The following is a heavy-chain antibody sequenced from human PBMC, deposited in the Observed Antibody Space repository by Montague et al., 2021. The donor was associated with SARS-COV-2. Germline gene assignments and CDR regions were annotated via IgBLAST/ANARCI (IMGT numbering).Heavy chain of an antibody. CDR3: ARGGATYYYDTSGYVNAFDT. D-gene: IGHD3-22*01. V-gene: IGHV4-34*01. CDR1: GGSFSGHS. Sequence: SETLSLTCAVYGGSFSGHSWTWIRQPPGKGLEWIGEINHSGGTNXNPSLKSRVTISVDTSKNQFSLRLSSVTAADTAVYFCARGGATYYYDTSGYVNAFDTWGQGTMVTVSS. CDR2: INHSGGT. J-gene: IGHJ3*02.